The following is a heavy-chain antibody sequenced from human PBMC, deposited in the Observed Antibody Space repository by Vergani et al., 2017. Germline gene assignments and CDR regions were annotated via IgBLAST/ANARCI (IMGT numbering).Heavy chain of an antibody. CDR3: ARAHSGRGRFEGSSCFDY. J-gene: IGHJ4*02. CDR2: ISYDGSKK. Sequence: QVQLVESGGGVVQPGRSLRLSCAASGFTFSSYAMHWVRQAPGQGLEWVAVISYDGSKKYYADSVKGRFTISRDNSKNTLYMQMNSLRAEDTAVYYCARAHSGRGRFEGSSCFDYWGQGTLVTVSS. V-gene: IGHV3-30-3*01. D-gene: IGHD3-10*01. CDR1: GFTFSSYA.